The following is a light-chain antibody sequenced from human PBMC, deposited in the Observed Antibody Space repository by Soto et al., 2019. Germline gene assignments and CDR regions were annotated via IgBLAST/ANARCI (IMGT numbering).Light chain of an antibody. CDR3: QHYYSYPQT. CDR2: AAS. CDR1: QGISSY. V-gene: IGKV1-8*01. Sequence: AIRMTQSPSSFSASTGDRVTITCRASQGISSYLAWYQQKPGKAPKLLIYAASTLQSGVPSRFSGSGPGTDFTLTISCLQSEDFATYYCQHYYSYPQTFGQGTKVDI. J-gene: IGKJ1*01.